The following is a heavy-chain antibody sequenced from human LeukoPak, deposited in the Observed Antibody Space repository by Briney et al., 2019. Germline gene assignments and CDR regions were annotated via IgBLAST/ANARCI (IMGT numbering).Heavy chain of an antibody. CDR2: ISGSGVKT. V-gene: IGHV3-23*01. D-gene: IGHD1-26*01. CDR3: AEEVGATYPTFDY. Sequence: PGGSLRLSCAASGFTFSSYDMSWVRQAPGKGLEWVTGISGSGVKTNYVDSVKGRFTISRDNSKKTLYLQMNSLIAEDTAVYYCAEEVGATYPTFDYWGQGTLVTVSS. J-gene: IGHJ4*02. CDR1: GFTFSSYD.